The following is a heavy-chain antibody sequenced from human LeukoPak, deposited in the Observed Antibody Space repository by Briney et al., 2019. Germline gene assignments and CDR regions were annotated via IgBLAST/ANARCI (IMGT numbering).Heavy chain of an antibody. J-gene: IGHJ6*03. V-gene: IGHV4-61*02. CDR3: ARDRIFEGYYMDV. D-gene: IGHD3-3*01. CDR1: GGSITSGNYY. CDR2: IFSSGTT. Sequence: SETLSLTCTVSGGSITSGNYYWSWIRQPAGKGLEWIGRIFSSGTTHYNPSLKSRVTISGDTSKNQFSLKLSSVTAADTAVYYCARDRIFEGYYMDVWGRGTTVT.